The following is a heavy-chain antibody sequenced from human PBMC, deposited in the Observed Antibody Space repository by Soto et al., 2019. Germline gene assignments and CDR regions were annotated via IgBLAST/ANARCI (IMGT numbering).Heavy chain of an antibody. D-gene: IGHD2-2*01. J-gene: IGHJ6*03. CDR2: IYYSGST. V-gene: IGHV4-39*01. Sequence: PSETLSLTCTVSGGSISSSSYYWGWIRQPPGKGLEWIGSIYYSGSTYYNPSLKSRVTISVDTSKNQFSLKLSSVTAADTAVYYCARQGTVVVPAAGYYYYYMDVWGKGTTVTAP. CDR3: ARQGTVVVPAAGYYYYYMDV. CDR1: GGSISSSSYY.